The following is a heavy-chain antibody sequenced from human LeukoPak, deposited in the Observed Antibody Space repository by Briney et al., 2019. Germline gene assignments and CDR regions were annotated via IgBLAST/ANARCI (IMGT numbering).Heavy chain of an antibody. CDR3: AVRGLLLNY. CDR1: GGSISSGGYY. V-gene: IGHV4-39*01. D-gene: IGHD2-21*01. J-gene: IGHJ4*02. Sequence: PSETLSLTCTVSGGSISSGGYYWSWIRQPPGKGLEWIGSIYYSGSTYYNPSLKSRVTISVDTSKNQFSLKLSSVTAADTAVYYCAVRGLLLNYWGQGTLVTVSS. CDR2: IYYSGST.